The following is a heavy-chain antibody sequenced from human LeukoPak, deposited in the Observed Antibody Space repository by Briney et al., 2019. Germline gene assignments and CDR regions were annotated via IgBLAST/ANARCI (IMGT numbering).Heavy chain of an antibody. D-gene: IGHD3-16*01. V-gene: IGHV3-21*01. CDR1: GFTFSGYT. CDR3: ARVMGYYYYYAMDV. CDR2: ITGSSSYI. J-gene: IGHJ6*02. Sequence: GGSLRLSCAASGFTFSGYTLNWVRQAPGKGLEWVSSITGSSSYIYYADSVKGRFTISRDNAKNSLYLQMNSLRAEDTAVYYCARVMGYYYYYAMDVWGQGTTVTVSS.